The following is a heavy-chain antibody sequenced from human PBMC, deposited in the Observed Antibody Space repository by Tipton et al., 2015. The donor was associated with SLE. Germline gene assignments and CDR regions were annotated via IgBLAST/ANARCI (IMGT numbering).Heavy chain of an antibody. Sequence: TLSLTCTASGGSISSGSYYWSWIRQPAGKGLEWIGRIYTSGSTNYNPSLKSRVTMSVDTSKNQFSLKLRAVTAADTAVYYCAREGPLKVTTSHWYYYYGMDVWGQGTTVTVSS. J-gene: IGHJ6*02. CDR3: AREGPLKVTTSHWYYYYGMDV. V-gene: IGHV4-61*02. D-gene: IGHD4-17*01. CDR1: GGSISSGSYY. CDR2: IYTSGST.